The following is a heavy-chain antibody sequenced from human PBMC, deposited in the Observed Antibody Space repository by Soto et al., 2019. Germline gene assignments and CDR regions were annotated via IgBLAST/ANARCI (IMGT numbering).Heavy chain of an antibody. D-gene: IGHD3-3*01. CDR2: ISYDGSNK. V-gene: IGHV3-30-3*01. CDR1: GFTFSSYA. CDR3: ARDDYDFWSGSQYYYYYYGMDV. J-gene: IGHJ6*02. Sequence: QVQLVESGGGVVQPGRSLRLSCAASGFTFSSYAMHWVRQAPGKGLEWVAVISYDGSNKYYADSVKGRFTISRDNSKNTLCLQMNSLRAEDTAVYYCARDDYDFWSGSQYYYYYYGMDVWGQGTTVTVSS.